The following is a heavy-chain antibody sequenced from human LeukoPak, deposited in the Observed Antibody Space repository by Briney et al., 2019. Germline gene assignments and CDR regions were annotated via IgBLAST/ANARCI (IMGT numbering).Heavy chain of an antibody. Sequence: SETLSLTCTVSGGSIGWDYWSWIRQSAGKGLEWIGRIYKSGSTNYNPSFRRRVTMSVNTSKNQFSLHVTSVTAADTAVYYCAREEYFQDSNGYSYYFHSWGQGSLVTVSS. V-gene: IGHV4-4*07. CDR1: GGSIGWDY. CDR3: AREEYFQDSNGYSYYFHS. CDR2: IYKSGST. D-gene: IGHD3-22*01. J-gene: IGHJ4*02.